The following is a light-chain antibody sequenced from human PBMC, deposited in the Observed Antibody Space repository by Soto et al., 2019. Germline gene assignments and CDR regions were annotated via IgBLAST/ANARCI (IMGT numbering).Light chain of an antibody. CDR1: QSLGNY. Sequence: EDVLTQSPATLSLSPGERATLSCRASQSLGNYLAWYQQKPGQAPRLLIYDAYIRAAGIPARFSGSGSGTDFTLTISSLEPEDFAVYYCQQRTFGQGTRLEMK. V-gene: IGKV3-11*01. J-gene: IGKJ5*01. CDR3: QQRT. CDR2: DAY.